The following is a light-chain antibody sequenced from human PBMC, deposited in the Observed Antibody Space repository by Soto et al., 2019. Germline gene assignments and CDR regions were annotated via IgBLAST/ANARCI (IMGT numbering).Light chain of an antibody. CDR1: QSVSSN. CDR3: KQSYRTPYT. V-gene: IGKV3-15*01. CDR2: GAS. J-gene: IGKJ2*01. Sequence: EIVMPQSPATLSVSPGASATLSCRASQSVSSNLAWYQQKPGQAPRLLIYGASTRATGIPARFSGSGSGTEFTLTINNLQPEDFATYYCKQSYRTPYTVGQGNKVDIK.